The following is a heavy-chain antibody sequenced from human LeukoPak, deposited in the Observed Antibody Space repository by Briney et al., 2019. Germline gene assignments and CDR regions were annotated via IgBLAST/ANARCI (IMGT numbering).Heavy chain of an antibody. CDR3: ARKGGSLGY. J-gene: IGHJ4*02. Sequence: KPSETLSLTCAVYGGSFSGYYWSWFRQPPGKGLEWIGEINHSGSTNYNPSLKSRVTISVDTSKNQFSLKLSSVTAADTAVYYCARKGGSLGYWGQGTLVTVSS. V-gene: IGHV4-34*01. CDR1: GGSFSGYY. D-gene: IGHD1-26*01. CDR2: INHSGST.